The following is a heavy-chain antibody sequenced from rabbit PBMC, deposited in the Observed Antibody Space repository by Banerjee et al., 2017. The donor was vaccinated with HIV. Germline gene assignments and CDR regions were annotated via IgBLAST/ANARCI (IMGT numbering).Heavy chain of an antibody. CDR2: IVPSSGST. CDR1: GLDFSSSYW. CDR3: ARGTSSSGWGYATALNL. D-gene: IGHD1-1*01. Sequence: QEQLEESGGDLVQPEGSLTLTCKASGLDFSSSYWIWWVRQAPGKGLEWIGLIVPSSGSTWYANWAKGRFTISKTSSTTVTLQMTSLTAADTATYFCARGTSSSGWGYATALNLWGPGTLVTVS. J-gene: IGHJ4*01. V-gene: IGHV1S45*01.